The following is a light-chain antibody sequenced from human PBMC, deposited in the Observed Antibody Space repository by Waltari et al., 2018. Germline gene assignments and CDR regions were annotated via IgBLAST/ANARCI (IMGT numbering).Light chain of an antibody. CDR1: QGITNS. CDR2: AAS. Sequence: DIQMTQSPSSLSASVGDRVTITCRASQGITNSLAWYQQKPGKAPKLLLSAASGLEGGVPSRFSGSGAGTDYTLTISSLQPEDFATYYCQQYYSTLWTFGQGTKVEIK. V-gene: IGKV1-NL1*01. J-gene: IGKJ1*01. CDR3: QQYYSTLWT.